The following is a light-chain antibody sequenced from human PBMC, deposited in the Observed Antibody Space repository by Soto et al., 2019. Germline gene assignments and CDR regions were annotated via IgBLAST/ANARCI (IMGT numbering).Light chain of an antibody. V-gene: IGLV2-8*01. CDR2: EVN. CDR1: SSDVGGFNY. J-gene: IGLJ2*01. CDR3: SSYAGNNNFVV. Sequence: QSVLTQPPSASGSPGQSVTISCSGTSSDVGGFNYVSWYQQHPGRAPKVLIYEVNKRPTGVPDRFSGSKSGNTASLTISGLQAEDEADYYCSSYAGNNNFVVFGGGTQLTVL.